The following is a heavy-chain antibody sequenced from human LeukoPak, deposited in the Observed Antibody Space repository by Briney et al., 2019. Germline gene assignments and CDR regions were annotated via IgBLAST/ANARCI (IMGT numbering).Heavy chain of an antibody. CDR3: ASSKYYDILTGYQNWFDP. Sequence: SETLSLTCAVYGGSFSGYYWSWIRQPPGKGLEWIGEINHSGSTNYSPSLKSRVTISVDTSKNQFSLKLSSVTAADTAVYYCASSKYYDILTGYQNWFDPWGQGTLVTVSS. J-gene: IGHJ5*02. V-gene: IGHV4-34*01. CDR2: INHSGST. CDR1: GGSFSGYY. D-gene: IGHD3-9*01.